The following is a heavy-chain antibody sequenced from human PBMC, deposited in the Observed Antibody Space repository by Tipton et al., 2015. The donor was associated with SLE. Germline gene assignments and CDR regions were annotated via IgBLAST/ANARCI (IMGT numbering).Heavy chain of an antibody. Sequence: GSLRLSCTVSGLIFSSYAMRWVRQAPGKGLEWVSGIDTSGSYRYYPDSVKGRFTISRDNSRNTVYLQMNSLRVDDTAIYYCVTAAPSEFWGQGTLVTVSS. V-gene: IGHV3-23*05. CDR2: IDTSGSYR. J-gene: IGHJ4*02. CDR3: VTAAPSEF. CDR1: GLIFSSYA. D-gene: IGHD6-25*01.